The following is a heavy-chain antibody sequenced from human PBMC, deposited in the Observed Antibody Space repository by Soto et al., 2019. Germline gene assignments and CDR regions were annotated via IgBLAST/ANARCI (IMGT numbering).Heavy chain of an antibody. CDR1: GFTFSSYA. J-gene: IGHJ3*02. Sequence: GGSLRLSCAASGFTFSSYAMSWVRQAPGKGLEWVSAISGSGGSTYYADSVKGRFTISRDNSKNTLYLQMNSLRAEDTAVYYCANISFYWGRVLVAFYIWGQGTMVPVSS. CDR2: ISGSGGST. V-gene: IGHV3-23*01. CDR3: ANISFYWGRVLVAFYI. D-gene: IGHD7-27*01.